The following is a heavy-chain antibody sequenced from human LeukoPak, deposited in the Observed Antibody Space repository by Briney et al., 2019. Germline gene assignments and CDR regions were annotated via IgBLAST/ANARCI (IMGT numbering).Heavy chain of an antibody. J-gene: IGHJ4*02. V-gene: IGHV3-48*03. Sequence: GGSLRLSCAASGFTFSSYEMKWVRQAPGKGLEWVSYISSSGSTIYYADSVKGRSTISTDNSKSTLYPQMNSLRVEDTAVYYCASLGDDWGQGTLVTVSS. CDR1: GFTFSSYE. CDR3: ASLGDD. CDR2: ISSSGSTI. D-gene: IGHD7-27*01.